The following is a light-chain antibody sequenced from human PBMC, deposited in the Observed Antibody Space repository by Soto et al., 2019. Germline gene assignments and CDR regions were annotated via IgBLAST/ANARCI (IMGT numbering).Light chain of an antibody. V-gene: IGKV3-20*01. J-gene: IGKJ4*01. CDR3: QQFGASPPVT. CDR1: QTVRSTY. CDR2: GAY. Sequence: EIVLTQSPGTLSLYTGETATLSCRARQTVRSTYLAWYQKNPGQAPRLLIYGAYTRATGIPDRFSGSGSGTDCALTISRLEPEDFAVYYGQQFGASPPVTFGGVIKVE.